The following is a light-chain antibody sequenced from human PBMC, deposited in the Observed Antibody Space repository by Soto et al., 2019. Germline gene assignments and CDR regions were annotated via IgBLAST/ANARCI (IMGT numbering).Light chain of an antibody. V-gene: IGKV3-11*01. CDR1: QSVSSY. J-gene: IGKJ4*01. Sequence: EIVLTQSPATLSLSPGERATLSCRASQSVSSYLAWYQQKPGQAPRLLIYDASNRATGIPARFSGSGSGTDFTLTISSLEPEDFAVYYCQQRSNFLTYGGGNKVEIK. CDR3: QQRSNFLT. CDR2: DAS.